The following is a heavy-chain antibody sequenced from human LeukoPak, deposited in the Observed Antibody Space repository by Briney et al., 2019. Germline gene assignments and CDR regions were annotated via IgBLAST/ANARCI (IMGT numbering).Heavy chain of an antibody. D-gene: IGHD5-18*01. CDR2: ISYDGSNK. Sequence: GRSLRLSCAASGFTFSSYAMHWVRQAPGKGLEWVAVISYDGSNKYYADSVEGRFTISRDNSKNTLYLQMNSLRAEDTAVYYCAGYPPDTAMVKDYYYGMDVWGQGTTVTVSS. CDR1: GFTFSSYA. V-gene: IGHV3-30-3*01. CDR3: AGYPPDTAMVKDYYYGMDV. J-gene: IGHJ6*02.